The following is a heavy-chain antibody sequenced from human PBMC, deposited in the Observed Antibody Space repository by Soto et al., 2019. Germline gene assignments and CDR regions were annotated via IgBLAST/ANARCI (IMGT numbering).Heavy chain of an antibody. V-gene: IGHV4-30-4*01. Sequence: SETLSLTCTVSGGSIYSADYYWSWIRQPPGTGLEWIGHIYNRGSTYSNPSLKSRVTISVDMSKNQFSLKLSSVTAADTAVFYFAREDYSYDSSGYYRVFDNWGQGTLVTVSS. D-gene: IGHD3-22*01. CDR2: IYNRGST. CDR3: AREDYSYDSSGYYRVFDN. J-gene: IGHJ4*02. CDR1: GGSIYSADYY.